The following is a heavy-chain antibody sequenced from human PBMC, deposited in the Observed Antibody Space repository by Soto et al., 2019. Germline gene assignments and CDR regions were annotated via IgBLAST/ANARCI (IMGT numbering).Heavy chain of an antibody. V-gene: IGHV3-74*01. D-gene: IGHD2-2*01. Sequence: GGSVRLSCTASGFNFSRFWTHWVRQVPGRGLVWVSHINSDGSRTSYADSVKGRFTISRDNAKNTLYLQMNSLRAEDTAVYYCARDLSSCSSARCYSFYYGVDVWGQGTTVTVSS. CDR3: ARDLSSCSSARCYSFYYGVDV. CDR2: INSDGSRT. J-gene: IGHJ6*02. CDR1: GFNFSRFW.